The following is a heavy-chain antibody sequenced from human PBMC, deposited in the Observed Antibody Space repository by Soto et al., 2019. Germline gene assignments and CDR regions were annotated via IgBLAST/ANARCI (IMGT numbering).Heavy chain of an antibody. CDR3: VTDLNWQGH. V-gene: IGHV3-7*01. CDR1: GFIFIDYW. J-gene: IGHJ4*02. CDR2: IKQDGSEE. Sequence: GGSLRLSCAGSGFIFIDYWLSWIRQAPGKGLEWVATIKQDGSEEYYGDSVKGRFTISRDNAKNSLYLQMNSLRDEDSAVYYCVTDLNWQGHWGQGTLVTVSS.